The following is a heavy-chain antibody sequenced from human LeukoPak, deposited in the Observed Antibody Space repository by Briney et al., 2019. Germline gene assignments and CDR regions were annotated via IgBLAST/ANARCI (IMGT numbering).Heavy chain of an antibody. CDR1: GYTFTSYG. CDR2: ISAYNGNT. Sequence: ASVKVSCKASGYTFTSYGISWVRQAPGQGLEWMGWISAYNGNTNYAQKLQGRVTMTTDTSTSTAYMELRSLRSDDTAVYYCAREGVPLDYYCSGSWYFDLWGRGTLVTVSS. CDR3: AREGVPLDYYCSGSWYFDL. J-gene: IGHJ2*01. D-gene: IGHD3-10*01. V-gene: IGHV1-18*01.